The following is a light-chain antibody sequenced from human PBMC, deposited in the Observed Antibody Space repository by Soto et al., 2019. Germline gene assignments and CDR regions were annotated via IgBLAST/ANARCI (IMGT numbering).Light chain of an antibody. J-gene: IGLJ3*02. CDR1: SSDVGGYNY. CDR3: SSYTSSSALEGV. V-gene: IGLV2-14*01. Sequence: QSALTQPASVSGSPGQSITISCTGTSSDVGGYNYVSWYQQHPGKAPKLMISEVSNRSSGVSKRLSGSKSGHKAALTISGLQAEDEAYYYCSSYTSSSALEGVFGSGTTLTVL. CDR2: EVS.